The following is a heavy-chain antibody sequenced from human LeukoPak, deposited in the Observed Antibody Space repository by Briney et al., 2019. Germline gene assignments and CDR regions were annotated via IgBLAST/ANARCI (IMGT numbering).Heavy chain of an antibody. D-gene: IGHD3-22*01. CDR2: INPNSGTT. J-gene: IGHJ4*02. CDR1: GYTFTAYY. V-gene: IGHV1-2*06. Sequence: ASVKVSCKTSGYTFTAYYMNWVRQAPGQGLEWMGRINPNSGTTNYAQKFQGRVTMTRDTSISTAYMELSSLRSDDTAVYYCATDDDSGNYYFNYWGQGTLVTVSS. CDR3: ATDDDSGNYYFNY.